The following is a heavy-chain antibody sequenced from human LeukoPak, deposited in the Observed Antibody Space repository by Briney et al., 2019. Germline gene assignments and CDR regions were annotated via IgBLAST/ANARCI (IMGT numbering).Heavy chain of an antibody. V-gene: IGHV1-69*05. D-gene: IGHD6-6*01. CDR1: GGTFSSYA. CDR2: IIPIFGTA. Sequence: GASVKVSCKASGGTFSSYAISWVRQAPGQGLEWMGGIIPIFGTANYAQKFQGRVTITTDESTSTAYMELSSLRSEDTAVHCCASGSSIAARPYYYYYMDVWGKGTTVTVSS. CDR3: ASGSSIAARPYYYYYMDV. J-gene: IGHJ6*03.